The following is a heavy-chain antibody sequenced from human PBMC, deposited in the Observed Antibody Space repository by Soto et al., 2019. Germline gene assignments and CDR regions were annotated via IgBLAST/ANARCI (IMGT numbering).Heavy chain of an antibody. J-gene: IGHJ4*02. CDR2: INHSEST. V-gene: IGHV4-34*01. D-gene: IGHD3-10*01. CDR3: ARGVVRRVIIQYTSFFDY. Sequence: PPETLSLTCAVYGGSFSDYYWSWIRQPPGKGLEWIGEINHSESTNYNPSLKSRVTISVDTSKNQFSLKVTSVTAADTAVYYCARGVVRRVIIQYTSFFDYWGLGTLVTVSS. CDR1: GGSFSDYY.